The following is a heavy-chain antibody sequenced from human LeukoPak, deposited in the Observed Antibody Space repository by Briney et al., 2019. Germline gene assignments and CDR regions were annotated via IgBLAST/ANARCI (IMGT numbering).Heavy chain of an antibody. V-gene: IGHV3-23*01. D-gene: IGHD3-10*02. CDR2: ISGSGDTT. J-gene: IGHJ6*04. CDR1: GFTFSSYA. Sequence: GGSLRLSCAASGFTFSSYAMSWVRQAPGKGLEWVSAISGSGDTTYYADSVKGRFTISRDNAKNSLYLQMNSLRAEDTAVYYCAELGITMIGGVWGKGTTVTISS. CDR3: AELGITMIGGV.